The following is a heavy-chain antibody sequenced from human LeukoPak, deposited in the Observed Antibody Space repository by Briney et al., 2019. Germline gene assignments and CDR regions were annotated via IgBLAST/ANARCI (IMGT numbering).Heavy chain of an antibody. V-gene: IGHV4-61*01. CDR2: IYYSGST. CDR3: ARDSIGYCSSTSCYVNEGSDAYYYYYGMDV. CDR1: GGSISSSSYY. Sequence: SETLSLTCTVSGGSISSSSYYWGWLRQPPGKGLEWIGYIYYSGSTNYNPSLKSRVTISVDTSKNQFSLKLSSVTAADTAVYYCARDSIGYCSSTSCYVNEGSDAYYYYYGMDVWGQGTTVTVSS. J-gene: IGHJ6*02. D-gene: IGHD2-2*01.